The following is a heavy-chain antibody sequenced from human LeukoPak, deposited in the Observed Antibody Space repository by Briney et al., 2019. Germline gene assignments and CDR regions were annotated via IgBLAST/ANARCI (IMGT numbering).Heavy chain of an antibody. CDR3: ARALSPIRYCSGTSCSSFDS. CDR1: RYTFTGYY. V-gene: IGHV1-2*02. J-gene: IGHJ4*02. D-gene: IGHD2-2*01. CDR2: INPNSGGT. Sequence: ASVKVSCKASRYTFTGYYMHWVRQAPGQGLEWMGWINPNSGGTNYAQNFQGRVTMTRDTSVSTAYMDLSSLRSDDTAVYFCARALSPIRYCSGTSCSSFDSWGQGTLVTVSS.